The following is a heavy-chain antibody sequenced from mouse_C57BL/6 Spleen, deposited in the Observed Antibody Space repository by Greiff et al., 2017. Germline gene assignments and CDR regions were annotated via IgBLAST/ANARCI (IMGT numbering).Heavy chain of an antibody. D-gene: IGHD2-4*01. CDR1: GFSFTSYG. J-gene: IGHJ3*01. CDR3: AKTPYDYEWFAY. V-gene: IGHV2-5*01. Sequence: VQLVESGPGLVQPSQCLSITCTVSGFSFTSYGVHWVRQSPGKGLEWLGVIWRGGSTAYNAAFMSRLSITKDNSNSQVFFKMNSLQADDTAIYYCAKTPYDYEWFAYWGQGTLVTVSA. CDR2: IWRGGST.